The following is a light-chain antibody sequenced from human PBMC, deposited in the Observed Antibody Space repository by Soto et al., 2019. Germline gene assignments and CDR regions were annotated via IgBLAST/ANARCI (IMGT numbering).Light chain of an antibody. V-gene: IGKV3D-15*01. CDR2: GAS. J-gene: IGKJ1*01. CDR1: QSVSNN. Sequence: EVVMTQSPATLSVSPGEGVTLSCRASQSVSNNYLAWYQQKPGQAPRLLIYGASNRATGIPDRFSGSGSGTDFTLTISSLQPDDFATYYCQQYNSYSRTFGQGTKVDIK. CDR3: QQYNSYSRT.